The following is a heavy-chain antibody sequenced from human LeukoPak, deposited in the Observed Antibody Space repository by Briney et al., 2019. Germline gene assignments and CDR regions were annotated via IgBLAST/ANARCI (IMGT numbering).Heavy chain of an antibody. Sequence: GGSLRLSCAASGLTFSSYGMHWVRQAPGKGLEWVAFIRYDGSNKYYADSVKGRFTISRDNSKNTLYLQMNSLRAEDTAVYYCAKDFYYGSGSYYNYYYYYMDVWGKGTTVTISS. V-gene: IGHV3-30*02. CDR3: AKDFYYGSGSYYNYYYYYMDV. J-gene: IGHJ6*03. CDR1: GLTFSSYG. D-gene: IGHD3-10*01. CDR2: IRYDGSNK.